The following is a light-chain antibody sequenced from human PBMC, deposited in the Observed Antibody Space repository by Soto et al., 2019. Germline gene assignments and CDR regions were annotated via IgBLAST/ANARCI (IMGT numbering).Light chain of an antibody. CDR3: QQRSKWPLT. V-gene: IGKV3-11*01. Sequence: EIVLTQSPATLSLSPGERATLSCRASQSISHYVVWYQQKPGQALRLLIYDTSNRATGIPARFSGSGYGTDFTLTISSLEPEDFAVYHCQQRSKWPLTFGGGTKVEIK. CDR1: QSISHY. CDR2: DTS. J-gene: IGKJ4*01.